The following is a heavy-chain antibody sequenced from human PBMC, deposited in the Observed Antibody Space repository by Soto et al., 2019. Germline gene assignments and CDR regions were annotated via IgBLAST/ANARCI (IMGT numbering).Heavy chain of an antibody. V-gene: IGHV3-30-3*01. CDR3: AREEFEDGRGHFDY. Sequence: QVQLVESGGGVVQPGGSLRLSCAASGFTFSTSVMHWVRQAPGKGLEWMAIISYGGVNKYYADCVKGRFTISRDISESTLYLQMNSLRTEDTAVYYCAREEFEDGRGHFDYWGQGTLVSVSS. D-gene: IGHD3-22*01. CDR2: ISYGGVNK. CDR1: GFTFSTSV. J-gene: IGHJ4*02.